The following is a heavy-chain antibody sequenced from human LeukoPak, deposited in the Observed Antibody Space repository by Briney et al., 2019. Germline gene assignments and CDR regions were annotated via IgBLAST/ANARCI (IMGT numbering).Heavy chain of an antibody. CDR2: IFYSGST. CDR1: GGSISSYF. J-gene: IGHJ4*02. Sequence: SETLSLTCTVSGGSISSYFWSWIRQPPGKGLEWIGNIFYSGSTNYNPSLKSRVTISLDTSKKQFSLKLTSVTAAVTAVYYCARQSYGGAYYFFGYWGQGTLVAVSS. CDR3: ARQSYGGAYYFFGY. D-gene: IGHD1-26*01. V-gene: IGHV4-59*08.